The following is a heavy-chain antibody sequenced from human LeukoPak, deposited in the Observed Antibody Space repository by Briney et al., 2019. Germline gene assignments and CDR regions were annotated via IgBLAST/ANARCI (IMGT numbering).Heavy chain of an antibody. J-gene: IGHJ3*01. Sequence: PRGSLRLSCAASGFSFGIYGMHWVRQAPGKELEWVAFIRYEGTNRDYADSLKGRFTRSRDNSKNMVYLQMSSLRAEDTAVYYCAKDQFHNWNALDVWGQGTTVTVSS. CDR2: IRYEGTNR. D-gene: IGHD1-20*01. CDR1: GFSFGIYG. CDR3: AKDQFHNWNALDV. V-gene: IGHV3-30*02.